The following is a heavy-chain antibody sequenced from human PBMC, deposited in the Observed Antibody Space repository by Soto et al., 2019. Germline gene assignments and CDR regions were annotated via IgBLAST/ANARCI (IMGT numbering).Heavy chain of an antibody. CDR1: GYTFTSYA. CDR2: INAGNGNT. CDR3: AGDDILTGYYNFDY. J-gene: IGHJ4*02. Sequence: ASVKVSCKASGYTFTSYAMHWVRQAPGQRLEWMGWINAGNGNTKYSQKFQGRVTITRDTSASTAYMELSSLRSEDTAVYYCAGDDILTGYYNFDYWGQGPLVTVSS. D-gene: IGHD3-9*01. V-gene: IGHV1-3*01.